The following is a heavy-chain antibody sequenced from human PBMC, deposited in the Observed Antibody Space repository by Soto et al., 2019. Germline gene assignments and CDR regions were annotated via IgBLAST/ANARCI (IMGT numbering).Heavy chain of an antibody. CDR1: GFTFSSYS. D-gene: IGHD6-19*01. CDR2: ISSSSSTI. CDR3: ARDLGGRIAVAGTGKGY. V-gene: IGHV3-48*02. J-gene: IGHJ4*02. Sequence: GGSLRLSCAASGFTFSSYSMNWVRQAPGKGLEWVSYISSSSSTIYYADSVKGRFTISRDSAKNSLYLQMNSLRDEDTAVYYCARDLGGRIAVAGTGKGYWGQGTLVTVSS.